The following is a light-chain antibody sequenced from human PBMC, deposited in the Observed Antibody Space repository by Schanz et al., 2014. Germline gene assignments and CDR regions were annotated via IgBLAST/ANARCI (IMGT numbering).Light chain of an antibody. CDR3: AVFDDTLSGPV. CDR2: SNN. Sequence: QSVLTQPPSASGTPGQRVAVSCSGSSSNIGSNTVNWYQHLPGTAPKLLIYSNNQRPSGVPDRFSASKSGTSASLAFSGLRSEDEADFYCAVFDDTLSGPVFGGGTKLTVL. V-gene: IGLV1-44*01. CDR1: SSNIGSNT. J-gene: IGLJ2*01.